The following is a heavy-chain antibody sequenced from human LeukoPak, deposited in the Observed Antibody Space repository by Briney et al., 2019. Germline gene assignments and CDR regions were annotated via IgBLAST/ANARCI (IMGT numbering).Heavy chain of an antibody. J-gene: IGHJ5*02. CDR3: ARVLYGGYDWYWFDP. V-gene: IGHV1-46*01. CDR1: GYTFTSYY. CDR2: INPSGGST. D-gene: IGHD5-12*01. Sequence: KPGASVKVSCKASGYTFTSYYMHWVRQAPGQGLEWMGIINPSGGSTSYAQKFQGRVTMTRDTSTSTVYMELSSLRSEDTAVYYCARVLYGGYDWYWFDPWGQGTLVTVSS.